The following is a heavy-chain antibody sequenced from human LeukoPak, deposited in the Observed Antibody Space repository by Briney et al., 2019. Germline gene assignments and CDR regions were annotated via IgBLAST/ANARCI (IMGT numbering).Heavy chain of an antibody. D-gene: IGHD3-22*01. J-gene: IGHJ4*02. CDR3: ASYGDYYDSSGYYSGVFDY. V-gene: IGHV4-61*01. CDR1: GGSVSSGSYY. CDR2: IYYSGST. Sequence: PSETLSLTCTVSGGSVSSGSYYWSWIRQPPGKGLEWIGYIYYSGSTNYNPSLKSRVTISVDTSKNQFSLKLSSVTAADTAAYYCASYGDYYDSSGYYSGVFDYWGQGTLVTVSS.